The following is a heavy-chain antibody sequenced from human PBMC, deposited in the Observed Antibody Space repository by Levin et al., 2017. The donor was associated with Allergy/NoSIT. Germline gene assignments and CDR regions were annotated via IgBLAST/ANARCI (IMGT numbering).Heavy chain of an antibody. Sequence: SETLSLTCSVSGASISSGSYHWSWIRQPAGKGLEWIGRIDTGGTAYNPSLRSRVTISLDTSKNQFSLTLNSVTAADTAVYYCATYAGGRGGSGSWGQGTLVTVSS. D-gene: IGHD6-19*01. V-gene: IGHV4-61*02. J-gene: IGHJ5*02. CDR3: ATYAGGRGGSGS. CDR2: IDTGGT. CDR1: GASISSGSYH.